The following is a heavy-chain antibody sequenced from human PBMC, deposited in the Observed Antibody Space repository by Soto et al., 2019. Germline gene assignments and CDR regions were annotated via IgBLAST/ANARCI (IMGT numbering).Heavy chain of an antibody. J-gene: IGHJ4*02. CDR1: GFTFSSYW. Sequence: EVQLVESGGGLVQPGGSLRLSCAASGFTFSSYWMHWVRQAPGKGLVWVSRINSDGCSTSYADSVKGRFTISRDNAKNTLYLQRNSLRAEITAGYYCASDWYGGGLYWGQGTLVTVSS. V-gene: IGHV3-74*01. CDR2: INSDGCST. D-gene: IGHD3-10*01. CDR3: ASDWYGGGLY.